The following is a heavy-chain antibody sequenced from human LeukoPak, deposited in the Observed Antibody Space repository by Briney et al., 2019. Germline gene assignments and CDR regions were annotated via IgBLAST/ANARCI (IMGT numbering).Heavy chain of an antibody. CDR1: GFTFSSYG. CDR3: ARESGYSGYDWFRWYYFDY. D-gene: IGHD5-12*01. V-gene: IGHV3-33*01. J-gene: IGHJ4*02. Sequence: PGGSLRLSCAASGFTFSSYGMHWVRQAPGKGLEWVAVIWYDGSNKYYADSVKGRFTISRDNSKNTLYLQMNSLRAEDTAVYYCARESGYSGYDWFRWYYFDYWGQGTLVTVSS. CDR2: IWYDGSNK.